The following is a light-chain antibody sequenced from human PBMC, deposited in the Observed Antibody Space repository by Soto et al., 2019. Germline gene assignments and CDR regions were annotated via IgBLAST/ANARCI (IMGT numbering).Light chain of an antibody. J-gene: IGKJ4*01. CDR1: QSVISS. CDR2: GAS. Sequence: EIVVTQSPALLSVSPGERVTLSCRAGQSVISSIAWYQQKLGQAPRLLIYGASTRATGIPARFSGSGSGTEFFLTISSLQSEDFAIYYCQHYNNWLGTFGGGTKVDIK. CDR3: QHYNNWLGT. V-gene: IGKV3-15*01.